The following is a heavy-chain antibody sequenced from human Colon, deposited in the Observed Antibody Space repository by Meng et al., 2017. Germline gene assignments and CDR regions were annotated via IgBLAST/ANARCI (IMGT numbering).Heavy chain of an antibody. D-gene: IGHD2-15*01. V-gene: IGHV4-34*01. CDR3: ARGGGVVAGRYTWLDP. J-gene: IGHJ5*02. CDR1: GGSLSGYF. Sequence: QVQLQQWGEGLLKPSETLSPTCGVYGGSLSGYFWSWIRQSPAKGREFIGVINDRGNINSNPSLRSRVTMSRDTSKNQFSLHLTSVTAADTATYFCARGGGVVAGRYTWLDPWGQGTLVTVSS. CDR2: INDRGNI.